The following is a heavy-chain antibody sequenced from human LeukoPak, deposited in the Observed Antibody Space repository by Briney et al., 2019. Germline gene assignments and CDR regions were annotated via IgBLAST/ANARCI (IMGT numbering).Heavy chain of an antibody. CDR2: INHSGST. CDR3: ARCPSYYLFDY. CDR1: GGSFSGYY. Sequence: PSETLSLTCAVYGGSFSGYYWSWIRQPPGKGLEWIGEINHSGSTNYNPSLKSRVTISVDTSKNQFSLKLSSVTAADTAVYYCARCPSYYLFDYWGQGTLVTVS. J-gene: IGHJ4*02. D-gene: IGHD3-10*01. V-gene: IGHV4-34*01.